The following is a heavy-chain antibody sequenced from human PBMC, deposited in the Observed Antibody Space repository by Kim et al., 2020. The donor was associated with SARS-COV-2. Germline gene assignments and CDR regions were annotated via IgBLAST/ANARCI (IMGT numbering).Heavy chain of an antibody. CDR1: GYTFTSYG. CDR2: ISPYNGNT. J-gene: IGHJ4*02. D-gene: IGHD3-22*01. CDR3: ARVNHFDSSGYYSGGDY. Sequence: ASVKVSCKASGYTFTSYGISWVRQAPGQGLEWMGWISPYNGNTNYAQKLQGRVTMTTDTSASTAYMELRSLRSDDTAVYYCARVNHFDSSGYYSGGDYWGQGTLVTVSS. V-gene: IGHV1-18*04.